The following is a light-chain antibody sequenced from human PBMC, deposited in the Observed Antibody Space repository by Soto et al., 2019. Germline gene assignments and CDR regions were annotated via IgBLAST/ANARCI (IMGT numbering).Light chain of an antibody. CDR1: QSISSW. J-gene: IGKJ1*01. CDR2: QAS. CDR3: QQYNINSET. Sequence: DIQMTQSPSTLSASVGDRVTITCRASQSISSWLAWYQQKPGKAPKLLIYQASSLESGVPSRFSGSGSGTEFTLTISSLQHEDFATYYCQQYNINSETFGQGTKVEIK. V-gene: IGKV1-5*03.